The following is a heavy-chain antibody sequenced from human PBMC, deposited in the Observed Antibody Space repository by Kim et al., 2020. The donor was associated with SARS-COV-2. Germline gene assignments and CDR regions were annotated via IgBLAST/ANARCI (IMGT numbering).Heavy chain of an antibody. CDR1: GFTFSSYA. CDR2: ISSNGGST. V-gene: IGHV3-64D*06. CDR3: VKDGAPTPGNSGSSPGAFDI. Sequence: GGSLRLSCSASGFTFSSYAMHWVRQAPGKGLEYVSAISSNGGSTYYADSVKGRFTISRDNSKNTLYLQMSSLRAEDTAVYYCVKDGAPTPGNSGSSPGAFDIWGQGTMVTVSS. D-gene: IGHD1-26*01. J-gene: IGHJ3*02.